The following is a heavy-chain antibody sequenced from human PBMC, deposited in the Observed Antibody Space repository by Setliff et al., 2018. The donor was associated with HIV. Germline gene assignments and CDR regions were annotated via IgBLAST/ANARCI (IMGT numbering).Heavy chain of an antibody. J-gene: IGHJ5*02. CDR1: GYTLTELS. V-gene: IGHV1-24*01. CDR3: ARAVSEWRQWLVLEWFDP. CDR2: FDPEDGET. D-gene: IGHD6-19*01. Sequence: ASVKVSCKVSGYTLTELSRHWVRQAPGKGLEWMGGFDPEDGETIYAQKFQGRVTMTRNTSISTAYMELSSLRSEDTAVYYCARAVSEWRQWLVLEWFDPWGQGTPVTVSS.